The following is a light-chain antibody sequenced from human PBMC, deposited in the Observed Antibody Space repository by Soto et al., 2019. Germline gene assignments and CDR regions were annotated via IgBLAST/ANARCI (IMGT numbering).Light chain of an antibody. CDR3: ASYTAKSPLFV. CDR2: EVS. Sequence: QSALSQPASVSGSPGQSITISCTGTSGDIGGYNYVSWYQQHPGKAPQLVIYEVSNRPSGVSDRFSGSKSGKTASLTISGLQAEDEADYFCASYTAKSPLFVFGPGTKVTVL. CDR1: SGDIGGYNY. J-gene: IGLJ1*01. V-gene: IGLV2-14*01.